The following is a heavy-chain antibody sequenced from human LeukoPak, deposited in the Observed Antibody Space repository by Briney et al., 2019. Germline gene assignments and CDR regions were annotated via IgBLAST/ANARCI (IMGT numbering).Heavy chain of an antibody. CDR2: INPNSGGT. CDR1: GYTFTGYY. CDR3: ARPMTTYGPNWFDP. Sequence: ASVKVSCKASGYTFTGYYMHWVRQAPGQGLEWMGWINPNSGGTNYAQKFQGRVTMTRDTSISTAYMELSRLRSDDTAVYYCARPMTTYGPNWFDPWGQGTLVTVS. V-gene: IGHV1-2*02. J-gene: IGHJ5*02. D-gene: IGHD4-11*01.